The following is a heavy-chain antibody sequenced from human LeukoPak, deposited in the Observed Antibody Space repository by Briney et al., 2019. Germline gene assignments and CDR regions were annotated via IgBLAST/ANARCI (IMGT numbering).Heavy chain of an antibody. Sequence: GGSLSLSCPASGLTFSRYRMNWVRQAAGRGLEWVSYISSSGSTIYYADSVKSRFTISRDNAKNSLYLQMNSQRAEDTADYYCAELGITMIGGVWGKGTTVTISS. CDR3: AELGITMIGGV. D-gene: IGHD3-10*02. CDR1: GLTFSRYR. J-gene: IGHJ6*04. V-gene: IGHV3-48*03. CDR2: ISSSGSTI.